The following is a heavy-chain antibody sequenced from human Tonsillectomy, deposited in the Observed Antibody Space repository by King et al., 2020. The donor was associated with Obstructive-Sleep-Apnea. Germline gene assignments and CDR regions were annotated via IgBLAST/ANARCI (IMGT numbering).Heavy chain of an antibody. Sequence: VQLQQWGAGLLKPSETLSLTCAVFGGSFSDYYWSWIRQPPGRWLEWIGEINHSGSTNYNSSLKGRVTLSVDTSKNQFSLKLNSVTAADTAVYYCARGSGAAAVNWFDPWGQGTLVTVSS. CDR3: ARGSGAAAVNWFDP. D-gene: IGHD6-13*01. CDR1: GGSFSDYY. CDR2: INHSGST. V-gene: IGHV4-34*01. J-gene: IGHJ5*02.